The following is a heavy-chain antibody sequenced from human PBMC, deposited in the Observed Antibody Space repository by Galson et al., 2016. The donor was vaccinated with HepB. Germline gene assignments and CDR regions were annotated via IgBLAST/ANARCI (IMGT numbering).Heavy chain of an antibody. Sequence: SETLSLTCSVSGASVNSGGYLWSWIRQPPGKGLQWIGYIYYTGSTNYNPSVKGRVSMSMDTSNNQFSLKVTSVTAADTALYYCARARGRSFGEFPEAYFDFWGQGTLVSVSS. V-gene: IGHV4-61*08. CDR3: ARARGRSFGEFPEAYFDF. D-gene: IGHD3-10*01. J-gene: IGHJ4*02. CDR1: GASVNSGGYL. CDR2: IYYTGST.